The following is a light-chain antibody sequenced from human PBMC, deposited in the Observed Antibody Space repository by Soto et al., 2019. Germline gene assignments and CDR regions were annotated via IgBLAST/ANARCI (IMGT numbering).Light chain of an antibody. J-gene: IGLJ2*01. CDR1: SSDVGGYKY. CDR3: SSYAGSNNLNV. Sequence: QSALTQPPSASGSPGQSVTISCTGTSSDVGGYKYVYWYQQHPGKAPKLMIYEVSQRPSGVPDRFSGSKSGNTASLTVSGLQAEDEADYYCSSYAGSNNLNVFGGGTKVTV. CDR2: EVS. V-gene: IGLV2-8*01.